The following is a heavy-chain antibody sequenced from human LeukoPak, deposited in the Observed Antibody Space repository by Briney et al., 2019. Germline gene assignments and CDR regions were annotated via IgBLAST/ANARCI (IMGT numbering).Heavy chain of an antibody. CDR2: ISSSSTSI. CDR1: GFTFTSYS. D-gene: IGHD1-26*01. Sequence: GGSLRLSCAASGFTFTSYSMNWVRQAPGKGLEWVSSISSSSTSIYYADSVKGRLTISRDNAKNSLYLQMNSLRAEDTAVYYCATKTSGSYPFGYWGQGTLVTVSS. J-gene: IGHJ4*02. CDR3: ATKTSGSYPFGY. V-gene: IGHV3-21*01.